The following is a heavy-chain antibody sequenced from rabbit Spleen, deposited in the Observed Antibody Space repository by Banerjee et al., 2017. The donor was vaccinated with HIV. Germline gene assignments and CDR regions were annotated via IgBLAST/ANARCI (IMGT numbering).Heavy chain of an antibody. D-gene: IGHD8-1*01. V-gene: IGHV1S45*01. J-gene: IGHJ6*01. Sequence: QEQLEESGGDLVQPEGSLALTCKASGFSFSNSYYMCWVRQAPGKGLELIACIYTVSGSTSYASWAKGRFTISKTSSTTVTLQMTSLTGADTATYFCARDTGSSFSSYGMDLWGPGTLVTVS. CDR3: ARDTGSSFSSYGMDL. CDR1: GFSFSNSYY. CDR2: IYTVSGST.